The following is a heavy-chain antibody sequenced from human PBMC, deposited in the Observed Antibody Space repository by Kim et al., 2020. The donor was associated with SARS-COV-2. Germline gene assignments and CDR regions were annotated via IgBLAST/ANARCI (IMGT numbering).Heavy chain of an antibody. CDR3: ARSSYDSSGYYFTYFDY. V-gene: IGHV3-11*04. D-gene: IGHD3-22*01. J-gene: IGHJ4*02. Sequence: VKGRFTISRDNAKNSLYLQMNSLRAEDTAVYYCARSSYDSSGYYFTYFDYWGQGTLVTVSS.